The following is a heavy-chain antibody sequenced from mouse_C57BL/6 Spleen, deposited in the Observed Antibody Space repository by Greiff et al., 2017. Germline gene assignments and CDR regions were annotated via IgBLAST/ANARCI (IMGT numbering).Heavy chain of an antibody. CDR3: ARSQGAYYAMDY. V-gene: IGHV1-64*01. J-gene: IGHJ4*01. CDR2: IHPNRGST. CDR1: GYTFTSYW. Sequence: QVQLQQPEAELVKPGASVKLSCKASGYTFTSYWMHWVKQRPGQGLEWIGMIHPNRGSTNYNEKFKSQATLTVDKSASTAYMQLSSLTSEDSAVYYCARSQGAYYAMDYWGQGTSVTGSS. D-gene: IGHD3-2*02.